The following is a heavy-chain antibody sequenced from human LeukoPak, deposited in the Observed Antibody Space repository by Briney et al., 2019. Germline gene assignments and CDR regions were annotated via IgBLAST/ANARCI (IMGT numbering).Heavy chain of an antibody. J-gene: IGHJ3*01. CDR1: GYTFTSYA. CDR2: ISAHNGNT. CDR3: ARDTNFWSGYMGDAFDL. Sequence: GASVKVSCEASGYTFTSYAISWVRQAPGQGLESMGWISAHNGNTKYAQKFQGRVTMTTDTSTNTAYMELRSLTSDDTAVYYCARDTNFWSGYMGDAFDLWGQGTMVTVSS. D-gene: IGHD3-3*01. V-gene: IGHV1-18*01.